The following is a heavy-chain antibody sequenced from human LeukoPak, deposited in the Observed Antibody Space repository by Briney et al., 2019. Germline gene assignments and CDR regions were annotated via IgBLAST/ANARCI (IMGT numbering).Heavy chain of an antibody. CDR1: GGSFSGYY. CDR3: ARGLAEGSGSYYPGRRNWFDP. V-gene: IGHV4-34*01. Sequence: SETLSLTCAVYGGSFSGYYWSWIRQPPGKGLEWIGEINHSRSTNYNPSLKSRVTISVDTSKNQFSLKLSSVTAADTAVYYCARGLAEGSGSYYPGRRNWFDPWGQGTLVTVSS. J-gene: IGHJ5*02. CDR2: INHSRST. D-gene: IGHD3-10*01.